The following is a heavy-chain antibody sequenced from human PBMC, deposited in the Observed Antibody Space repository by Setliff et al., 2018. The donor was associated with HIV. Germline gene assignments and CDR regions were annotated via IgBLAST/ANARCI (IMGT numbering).Heavy chain of an antibody. Sequence: SETLSLTCTVSGGSISSSSYYWGWIRQPPGKGLEWMGNIYYSGSTYYNPSLKSRVTIPIDTSRNQFSLTVSSVTAADTAVYYCAREIPYSYGGRGHPLWGQGTLVTVSS. D-gene: IGHD3-22*01. J-gene: IGHJ4*02. V-gene: IGHV4-39*07. CDR2: IYYSGST. CDR1: GGSISSSSYY. CDR3: AREIPYSYGGRGHPL.